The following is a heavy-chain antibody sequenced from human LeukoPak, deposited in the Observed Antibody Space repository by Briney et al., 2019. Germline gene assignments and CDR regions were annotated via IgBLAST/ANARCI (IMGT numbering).Heavy chain of an antibody. D-gene: IGHD3-22*01. CDR2: IWYDGSNK. Sequence: SGGSLRLSCAASGFSFSSYGMHWVRQAPGKGLEWVAVIWYDGSNKYYADSVKGRFTISRDNSKNTLYLQMNSLRAEDTAVYYCAREGGSGYYLAAFDIWGQGTMVTVSS. J-gene: IGHJ3*02. CDR3: AREGGSGYYLAAFDI. CDR1: GFSFSSYG. V-gene: IGHV3-33*01.